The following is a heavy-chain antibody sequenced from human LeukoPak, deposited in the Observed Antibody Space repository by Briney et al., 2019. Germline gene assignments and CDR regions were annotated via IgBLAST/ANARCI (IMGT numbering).Heavy chain of an antibody. Sequence: PSETLSLTCTVSGGSISSSSYYWGWIRQPPGKGLEWIGSIYYSGSTYYNPSLKSRVTISVDTSKNQLSLKLSSVTAADTAVYYCARVPRYGDYAGFDYWGQGTLVTVSS. V-gene: IGHV4-39*01. CDR3: ARVPRYGDYAGFDY. CDR1: GGSISSSSYY. J-gene: IGHJ4*02. D-gene: IGHD4-17*01. CDR2: IYYSGST.